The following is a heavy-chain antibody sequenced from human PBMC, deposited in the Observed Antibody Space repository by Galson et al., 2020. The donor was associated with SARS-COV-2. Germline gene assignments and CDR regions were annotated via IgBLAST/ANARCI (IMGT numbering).Heavy chain of an antibody. D-gene: IGHD3-16*02. V-gene: IGHV4-39*01. Sequence: SQTLSLTCPVSGGSISSSSYYWGWIRQPPGKGLEWIGSIYYSGSTYYNPSLKSRVTISVDTSKNQFSLKLSSVTAADTAVYYCATCLYDYVWGSYRPGGWFDPWGQGTLVTVSS. CDR3: ATCLYDYVWGSYRPGGWFDP. J-gene: IGHJ5*02. CDR2: IYYSGST. CDR1: GGSISSSSYY.